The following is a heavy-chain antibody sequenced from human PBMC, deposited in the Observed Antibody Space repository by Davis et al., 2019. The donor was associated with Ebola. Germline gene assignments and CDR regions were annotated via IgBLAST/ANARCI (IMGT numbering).Heavy chain of an antibody. J-gene: IGHJ6*02. D-gene: IGHD6-13*01. CDR2: IYYSGST. V-gene: IGHV4-59*01. CDR1: GGSISSYY. Sequence: SETLSLTCTVSGGSISSYYWSWIRQPPGKGLEWIGYIYYSGSTNYNPSLKSRVTISVDTSKNQFALKLSSVTAADTAVYYCARIAAAGSSGYSNYYYYYGMDVWGQGTTVTVSS. CDR3: ARIAAAGSSGYSNYYYYYGMDV.